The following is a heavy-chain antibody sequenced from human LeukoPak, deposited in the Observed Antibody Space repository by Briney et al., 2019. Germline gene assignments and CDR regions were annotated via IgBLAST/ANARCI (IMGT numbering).Heavy chain of an antibody. CDR2: ISWNRGSI. D-gene: IGHD6-13*01. V-gene: IGHV3-9*01. J-gene: IGHJ4*02. CDR3: AKDIRAAGFSGYPV. Sequence: SLRLSCAASGFTFDDYAMHWVRQAPGKGLEWVSGISWNRGSIAYADSVKGRFTISRDNAKNSLYLQMNSLRAEDTALYYCAKDIRAAGFSGYPVWGQGTLVTVSS. CDR1: GFTFDDYA.